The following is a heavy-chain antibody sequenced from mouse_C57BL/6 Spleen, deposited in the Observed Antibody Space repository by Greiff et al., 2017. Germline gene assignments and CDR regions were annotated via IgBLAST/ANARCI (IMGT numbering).Heavy chain of an antibody. CDR3: ARQDEGMDY. Sequence: DVMLVESGGDLVKPGGSLKLSCAASGFTFSSYGMSWVRQTPDKRLEWVATISSGGSYTYYPDSVKGRFTISRDNAKNTLYLQMSSLKSEDTAMYYCARQDEGMDYWGQGTSVTVSS. CDR2: ISSGGSYT. CDR1: GFTFSSYG. J-gene: IGHJ4*01. V-gene: IGHV5-6*02.